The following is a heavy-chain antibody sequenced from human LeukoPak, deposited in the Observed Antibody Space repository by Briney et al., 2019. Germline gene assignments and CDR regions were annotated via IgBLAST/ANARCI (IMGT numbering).Heavy chain of an antibody. CDR2: VGTESDT. V-gene: IGHV3-23*01. J-gene: IGHJ4*02. CDR1: GFTFRTSA. CDR3: AKKTPGIHPFDS. Sequence: RGSLRLSCAASGFTFRTSAFSWVRQSPGRGLEWVSTVGTESDTYYADSVKGRFTISRDNSKNTVYLQMTGLRADDTAVYYCAKKTPGIHPFDSWGQGTLVTVSP. D-gene: IGHD6-13*01.